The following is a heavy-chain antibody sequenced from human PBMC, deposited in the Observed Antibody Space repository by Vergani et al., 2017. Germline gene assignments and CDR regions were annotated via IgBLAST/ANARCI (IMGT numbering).Heavy chain of an antibody. J-gene: IGHJ4*02. Sequence: EVQLLESGGGLVQPGGSLRLTCAASEFTFSNYAMNWVRQAPGKGLEWVSAISGSGGTTYYADSVKGRFTISRDNSNNTLFLQMSSLRAEDTAIYYCAKSPVIVPAAISYWGQGILVTVSS. CDR1: EFTFSNYA. CDR3: AKSPVIVPAAISY. D-gene: IGHD2-2*02. CDR2: ISGSGGTT. V-gene: IGHV3-23*01.